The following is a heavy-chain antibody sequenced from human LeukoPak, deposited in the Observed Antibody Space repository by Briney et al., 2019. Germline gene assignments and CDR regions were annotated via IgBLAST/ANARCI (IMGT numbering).Heavy chain of an antibody. CDR1: GFTFSSYS. Sequence: GGSLRLSCAASGFTFSSYSMNWVRQAPGKGLEWVPSISSSSSYIYYADSVKGRFTISRDNAKNSLYLQMNSLRAEDTAVYYCARDHPPRRLLWFGDNIRGYGMDVWGQGTTVTVSS. CDR2: ISSSSSYI. J-gene: IGHJ6*02. D-gene: IGHD3-10*01. CDR3: ARDHPPRRLLWFGDNIRGYGMDV. V-gene: IGHV3-21*01.